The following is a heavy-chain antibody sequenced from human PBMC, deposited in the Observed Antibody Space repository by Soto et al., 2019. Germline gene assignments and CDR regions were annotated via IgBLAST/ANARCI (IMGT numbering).Heavy chain of an antibody. CDR2: INPSGDST. Sequence: GRSQRLSCVASGFTFSRHGLSWVRQAPGKGLEWVSTINPSGDSTFYADSVKGRFTISRDNSKNTVYLQMNSLSVGDTAVYLCAKVDVSTAGSFDYWGQGALVTVSS. D-gene: IGHD6-13*01. CDR3: AKVDVSTAGSFDY. J-gene: IGHJ4*02. V-gene: IGHV3-23*01. CDR1: GFTFSRHG.